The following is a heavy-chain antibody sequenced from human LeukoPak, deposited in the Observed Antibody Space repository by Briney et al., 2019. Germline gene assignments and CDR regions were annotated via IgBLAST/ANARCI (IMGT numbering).Heavy chain of an antibody. CDR1: GFTFSSYA. V-gene: IGHV3-23*01. CDR3: AKGDSSGYYYDY. CDR2: ISGSGGST. J-gene: IGHJ4*02. Sequence: GGSLRLSCAASGFTFSSYAMSWVRQAPGKGLEWVSAISGSGGSTYYADSVKGRFTISRDNSKYTLYLQMNSLRAEDTAVYYCAKGDSSGYYYDYWGQGTLVTVSS. D-gene: IGHD3-22*01.